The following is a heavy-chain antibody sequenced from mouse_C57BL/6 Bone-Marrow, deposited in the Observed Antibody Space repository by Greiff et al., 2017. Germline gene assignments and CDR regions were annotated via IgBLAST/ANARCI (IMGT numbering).Heavy chain of an antibody. D-gene: IGHD1-1*01. Sequence: QVQLKESGPGLVAPSQSLSITCTVSGFSLTSYGVHWVRQPPGKGLEWLVVIWSDGSTTYNSALKSRLSISKDNSKSQVFLKMNSLQTDDTAMYYCARHRDYYGSIFYWYSDVWGTGTTVTVSS. V-gene: IGHV2-6-1*01. CDR2: IWSDGST. CDR1: GFSLTSYG. CDR3: ARHRDYYGSIFYWYSDV. J-gene: IGHJ1*03.